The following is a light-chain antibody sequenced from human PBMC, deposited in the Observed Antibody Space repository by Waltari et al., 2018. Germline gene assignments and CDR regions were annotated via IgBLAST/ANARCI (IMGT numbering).Light chain of an antibody. V-gene: IGLV2-14*03. J-gene: IGLJ2*01. CDR2: DVT. CDR1: SDDVAGYKF. CDR3: SSHTTSSTLV. Sequence: QSALTQPASVSGSPGQSITIPCTVSSDDVAGYKFVSWYQQHPGKVPKLCMFDVTDRPSGGSDRFSGSKSGNTASLSISGLQPEDEADYYCSSHTTSSTLVFGGGNRVTVL.